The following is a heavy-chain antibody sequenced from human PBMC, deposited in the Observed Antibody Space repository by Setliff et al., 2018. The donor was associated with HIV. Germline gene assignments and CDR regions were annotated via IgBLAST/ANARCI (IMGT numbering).Heavy chain of an antibody. CDR1: GGSISSGNYY. J-gene: IGHJ3*02. V-gene: IGHV4-30-4*08. CDR2: IYYSGST. D-gene: IGHD3-22*01. Sequence: KTSETLSLTCTVSGGSISSGNYYWSWIRQPPGKGLEWIGYIYYSGSTYYNPSLKSRVTISVDKSKNQFSLRLTSVTAADTAVYYCAREPPNMYYDSSGDAFDIWGQGTMVTVSS. CDR3: AREPPNMYYDSSGDAFDI.